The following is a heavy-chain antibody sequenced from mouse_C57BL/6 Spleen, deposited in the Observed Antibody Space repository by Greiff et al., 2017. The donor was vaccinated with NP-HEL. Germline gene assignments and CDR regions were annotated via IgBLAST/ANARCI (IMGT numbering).Heavy chain of an antibody. Sequence: EVKLQESGGGLVKPGGSLKLSCAASGFTFSDYGMPWVRQAPEKGLEWFAYIRSGSSTIYYADTVKGRFTISNDNPKTTLSLQMTSLRSEDTAMYYGARLWGGLGDMDYWGQGTSVTVAS. D-gene: IGHD2-2*01. J-gene: IGHJ4*01. V-gene: IGHV5-17*01. CDR2: IRSGSSTI. CDR3: ARLWGGLGDMDY. CDR1: GFTFSDYG.